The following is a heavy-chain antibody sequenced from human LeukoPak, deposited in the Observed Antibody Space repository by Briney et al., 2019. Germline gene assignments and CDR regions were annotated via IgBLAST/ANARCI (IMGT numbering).Heavy chain of an antibody. CDR2: TKEDGSAR. J-gene: IGHJ5*02. V-gene: IGHV3-7*04. CDR1: GLRLSSYW. CDR3: ARGYNNFANWFDT. Sequence: PAGSLRLACAASGLRLSSYWMIWVRQPPGKGPEWVAKTKEDGSARYYVNSVKGRFTISRDNPENSVYLQMNSLRAENTGVYYCARGYNNFANWFDTWGQGTLVTVSS. D-gene: IGHD4-11*01.